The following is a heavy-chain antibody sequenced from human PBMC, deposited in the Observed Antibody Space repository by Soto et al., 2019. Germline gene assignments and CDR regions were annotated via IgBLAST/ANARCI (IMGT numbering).Heavy chain of an antibody. D-gene: IGHD5-18*01. Sequence: GASVHVSCKASGYTFTSYGISWVRQAPGQGLEWMGIINPSGGSTSYAQKFQGRVTMTRDTSTSTVYMELSSLRSEDTAVYYCARDPSRLYSYFRDNWFDPWGQGTLVTVSS. J-gene: IGHJ5*02. CDR2: INPSGGST. CDR3: ARDPSRLYSYFRDNWFDP. CDR1: GYTFTSYG. V-gene: IGHV1-46*01.